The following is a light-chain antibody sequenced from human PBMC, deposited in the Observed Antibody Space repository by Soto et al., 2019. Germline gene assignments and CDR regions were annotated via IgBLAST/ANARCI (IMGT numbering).Light chain of an antibody. CDR2: VNSDGSH. Sequence: QLVLTQPPSASASLGXSXXXTCILSRGYNNYAIAWHQQQPGRGPRYLMKVNSDGSHNKGDGIPDRFSGSSSGAERHLTISGLQSEDEAVYFCQSWGTGNRVFGGGTKVTVL. CDR3: QSWGTGNRV. V-gene: IGLV4-69*02. CDR1: RGYNNYA. J-gene: IGLJ3*02.